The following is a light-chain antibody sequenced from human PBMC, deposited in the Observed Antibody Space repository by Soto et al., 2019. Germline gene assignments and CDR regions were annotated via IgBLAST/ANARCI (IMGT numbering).Light chain of an antibody. CDR1: QSVRTK. CDR2: GAS. CDR3: HQYNKWPAEIT. J-gene: IGKJ5*01. V-gene: IGKV3D-15*01. Sequence: EIVMTQSPATLSVSPGERATLACRASQSVRTKFAWYQRKPGQAPXXLXYGASSRATGIPARFSGSGSGTEFTLTLSSLQSEDSGVYYCHQYNKWPAEITFGQGTRLEIK.